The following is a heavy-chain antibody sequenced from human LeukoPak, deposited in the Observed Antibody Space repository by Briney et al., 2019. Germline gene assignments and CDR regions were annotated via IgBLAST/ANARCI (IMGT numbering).Heavy chain of an antibody. J-gene: IGHJ6*04. CDR3: ARDIYDTLLYYYYSMDV. V-gene: IGHV3-33*01. CDR1: GFTFSSYG. Sequence: GRSLRHSCAASGFTFSSYGMHWVRQAPGKGLEWVAVIWYDGSNKYYADSVKGRFTISRDNSKNTLYLQMNSLRAEDTAVYYCARDIYDTLLYYYYSMDVWGKGTTVTVSS. D-gene: IGHD3-9*01. CDR2: IWYDGSNK.